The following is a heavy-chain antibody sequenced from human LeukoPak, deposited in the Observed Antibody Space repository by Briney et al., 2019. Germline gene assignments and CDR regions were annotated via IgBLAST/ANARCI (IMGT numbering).Heavy chain of an antibody. J-gene: IGHJ6*03. Sequence: GGSLRLSXAASGFTFSSYGMHWVRQTPGKGLEWVAVIWYDGSNKYYADSVKGRFTISRDNSKNTLYLQMNSLRAEDTAVYYCAKDWRGYMDVWGKGTTVTVSS. CDR2: IWYDGSNK. CDR3: AKDWRGYMDV. V-gene: IGHV3-33*06. CDR1: GFTFSSYG.